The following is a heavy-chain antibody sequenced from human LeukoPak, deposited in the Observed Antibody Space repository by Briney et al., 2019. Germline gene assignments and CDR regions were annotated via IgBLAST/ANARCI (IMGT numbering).Heavy chain of an antibody. J-gene: IGHJ5*02. CDR1: GGSISSSSYY. Sequence: PSETLSLTCTVSGGSISSSSYYWGWIRQPPGKGLEWIGSIYYSGSTYYNPSLKSRVIISGDTSKNQFSLKLSSVTAADTAVYYCASALVTTFWGLPEVGFDPWGQGTLVTVSS. CDR3: ASALVTTFWGLPEVGFDP. D-gene: IGHD3-16*01. V-gene: IGHV4-39*07. CDR2: IYYSGST.